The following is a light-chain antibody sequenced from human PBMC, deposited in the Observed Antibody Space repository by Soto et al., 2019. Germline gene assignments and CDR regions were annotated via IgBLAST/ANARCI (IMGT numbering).Light chain of an antibody. CDR2: EVS. CDR3: SSYAGSKGVV. Sequence: QSALTQPASVSGSPGQSITISCTGTSSDVGIYNYVSWYQQHPGKAPKLMIYEVSKRPSGVPDRFSGSKSGNTASLTVSGLQAEDEADYYCSSYAGSKGVVFGGGTKLTVL. J-gene: IGLJ2*01. CDR1: SSDVGIYNY. V-gene: IGLV2-8*01.